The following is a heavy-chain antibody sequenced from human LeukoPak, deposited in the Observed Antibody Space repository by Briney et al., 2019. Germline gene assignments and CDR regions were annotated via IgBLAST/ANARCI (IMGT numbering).Heavy chain of an antibody. V-gene: IGHV4-59*02. D-gene: IGHD3-22*01. CDR3: TKGYYEPFDS. Sequence: ASETLSLTCTVSGASVSSYYWDWIRQPPGKGLEWIGCISDSGRTYYNPSLKSRVTISLGTSNNQFSLRLTSVTAADSAMYYCTKGYYEPFDSWGQGTLVTVSS. J-gene: IGHJ4*02. CDR1: GASVSSYY. CDR2: ISDSGRT.